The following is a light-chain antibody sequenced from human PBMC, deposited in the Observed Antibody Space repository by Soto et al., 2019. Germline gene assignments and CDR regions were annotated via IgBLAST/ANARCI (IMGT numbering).Light chain of an antibody. CDR3: QQYNRSPRT. J-gene: IGKJ1*01. V-gene: IGKV3-20*01. Sequence: EIVLTQSPGTLSLSPGERATLSCRASESLNNNYLAWYQQKPGQPPRHLISGASNRATGIPDRFSGSGSGPDFTLTISRLEPEDFAVYYCQQYNRSPRTFGQGTKVELK. CDR2: GAS. CDR1: ESLNNNY.